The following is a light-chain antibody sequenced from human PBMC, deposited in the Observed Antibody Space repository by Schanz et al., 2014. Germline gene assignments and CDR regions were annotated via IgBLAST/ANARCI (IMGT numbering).Light chain of an antibody. J-gene: IGLJ3*02. V-gene: IGLV1-40*01. CDR2: GDT. CDR1: SSNIGAGYD. CDR3: QSYDSTLSGWV. Sequence: QSVLTQPPSVSGTPGQRVTIFCTGTSSNIGAGYDVHWYQLLPGTAPKLLIYGDTNRPSGVPDRFSGSKSGASASLAITGLQAEDETDYYCQSYDSTLSGWVFGGGTQLTVL.